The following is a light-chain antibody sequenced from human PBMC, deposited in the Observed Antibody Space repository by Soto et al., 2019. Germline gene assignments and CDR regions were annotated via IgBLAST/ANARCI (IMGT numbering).Light chain of an antibody. Sequence: IVMTQSPATLSVSPGERATLSCRASQSVSSNLAWYQQKPGQAPRLLIYAASTRATGIPARFSGSGSGTEFTLTISSLQSEDFAVYYCQQYNNWRPWTFGQGTKVEIK. CDR2: AAS. V-gene: IGKV3-15*01. CDR3: QQYNNWRPWT. CDR1: QSVSSN. J-gene: IGKJ1*01.